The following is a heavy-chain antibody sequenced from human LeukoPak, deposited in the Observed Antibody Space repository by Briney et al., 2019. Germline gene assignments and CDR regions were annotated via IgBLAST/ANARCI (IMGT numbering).Heavy chain of an antibody. V-gene: IGHV3-23*01. CDR3: ARVTSYPYYFDY. CDR1: GFTFSSYA. Sequence: GGSLRLSCAASGFTFSSYAMSWVRQAPGKGLEWVSAISGSGGSTYYADSVKGRFTISRDNSKNTLYLQMNSLRAEDTAVYYCARVTSYPYYFDYWGQGTLVTVSS. D-gene: IGHD1-26*01. J-gene: IGHJ4*02. CDR2: ISGSGGST.